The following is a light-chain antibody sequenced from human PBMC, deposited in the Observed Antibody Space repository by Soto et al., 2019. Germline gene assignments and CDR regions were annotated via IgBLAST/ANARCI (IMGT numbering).Light chain of an antibody. CDR2: GPS. CDR1: QSVSSN. V-gene: IGKV3D-15*01. CDR3: QQYNNWPWT. Sequence: EIVMTQSPATLSVSPWERATLSCRASQSVSSNLAWYQQKPGQAPRLLIYGPSTRATGIPARFSGSGSGTEFTLTISSLQSEDFAVYYCQQYNNWPWTFGQGTKVDIK. J-gene: IGKJ1*01.